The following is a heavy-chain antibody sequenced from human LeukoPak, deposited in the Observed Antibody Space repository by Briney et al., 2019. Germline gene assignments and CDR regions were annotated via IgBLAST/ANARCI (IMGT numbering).Heavy chain of an antibody. Sequence: PGGSLRLSCAASGFTFSNYGIHWVRQAPGKGLEWVAVISYDGSSKYYADSVKGRFTISRDNSKNTVYLQMSSLRAEDTAMYYCAKHSHDGSAPYYEVQLDYWGQGTLVTVSS. J-gene: IGHJ4*02. CDR2: ISYDGSSK. D-gene: IGHD3-22*01. CDR1: GFTFSNYG. V-gene: IGHV3-30*18. CDR3: AKHSHDGSAPYYEVQLDY.